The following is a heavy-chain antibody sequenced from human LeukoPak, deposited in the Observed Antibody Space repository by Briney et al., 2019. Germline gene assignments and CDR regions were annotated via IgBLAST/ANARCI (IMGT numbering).Heavy chain of an antibody. D-gene: IGHD2-8*01. Sequence: ASVTVSFKASGFTFTGYYMHWVRQAPGQGLEWMGWINPNSGGTNYAQKFQGRVTMTRETSISTVYMELSGLRSDDTAVYACARGGTVGREADDVLAIWGRGTMVTVS. CDR3: ARGGTVGREADDVLAI. V-gene: IGHV1-2*02. J-gene: IGHJ3*01. CDR1: GFTFTGYY. CDR2: INPNSGGT.